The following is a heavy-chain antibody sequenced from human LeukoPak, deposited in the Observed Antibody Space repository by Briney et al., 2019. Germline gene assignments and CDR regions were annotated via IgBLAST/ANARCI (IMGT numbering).Heavy chain of an antibody. J-gene: IGHJ4*02. D-gene: IGHD2-2*02. CDR2: TYYRSKWYN. Sequence: SQTLSLTCAISGDSVSSNSAAWNWIRQSPSRGLEWLGRTYYRSKWYNDYAVSVKSRITINPDTSKNQFSLQLNSVTPEDTAVYYCARDSPYCSSTSCYRVPFDYWGQGTLVTVSS. CDR1: GDSVSSNSAA. V-gene: IGHV6-1*01. CDR3: ARDSPYCSSTSCYRVPFDY.